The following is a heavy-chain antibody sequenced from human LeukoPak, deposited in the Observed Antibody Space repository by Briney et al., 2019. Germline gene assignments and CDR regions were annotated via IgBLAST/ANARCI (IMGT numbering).Heavy chain of an antibody. J-gene: IGHJ4*02. CDR3: AISQSGWYFY. Sequence: QTGGSLRLSCAASGITASSYAMTWVRQAPGKGLEYVSAISSTGGSTYYADSVKGRFTISRDNSKNTLYLQMSSLRAEDTAVYYCAISQSGWYFYWGQGTLVTVSS. CDR1: GITASSYA. CDR2: ISSTGGST. V-gene: IGHV3-64D*09. D-gene: IGHD6-19*01.